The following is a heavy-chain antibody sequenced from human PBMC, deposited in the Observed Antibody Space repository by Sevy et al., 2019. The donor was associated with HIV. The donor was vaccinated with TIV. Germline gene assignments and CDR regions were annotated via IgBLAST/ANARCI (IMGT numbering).Heavy chain of an antibody. CDR3: AGQCCGWYNWFDP. V-gene: IGHV1-2*06. D-gene: IGHD2-15*01. CDR2: INPHSGDT. J-gene: IGHJ5*02. Sequence: ASVKVSCTTSGSTFSGYYIQWLRQAPGQGPEWMGRINPHSGDTKYASKFQGRVTLTRDTSIKTAYMELTRLTSDDTAVYYGAGQCCGWYNWFDPWGQGTLVTVSS. CDR1: GSTFSGYY.